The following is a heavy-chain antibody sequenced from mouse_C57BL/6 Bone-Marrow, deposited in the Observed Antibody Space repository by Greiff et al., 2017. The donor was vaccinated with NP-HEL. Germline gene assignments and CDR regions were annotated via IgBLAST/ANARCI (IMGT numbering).Heavy chain of an antibody. J-gene: IGHJ1*03. Sequence: QVQLQQSGAELVKPGASVKLSCKASGYTFTEYTIHWVKQRSGQGLEWIGWFYPGSGSIKYNEKFKDKATLTADKSSSTDYMDLSRLTSEDSAVYFCARHGDYFGSSYGYIDVWGTGATGTVSS. CDR3: ARHGDYFGSSYGYIDV. CDR1: GYTFTEYT. CDR2: FYPGSGSI. V-gene: IGHV1-62-2*01. D-gene: IGHD1-1*01.